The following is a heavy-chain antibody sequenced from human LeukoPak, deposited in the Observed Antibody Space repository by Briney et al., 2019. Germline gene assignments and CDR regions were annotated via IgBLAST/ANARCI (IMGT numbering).Heavy chain of an antibody. V-gene: IGHV3-48*02. CDR2: ISDSVSTK. Sequence: PGGSLRLSCAASGLTFSSYSMIWVRQAPGKGLEWVSHISDSVSTKYYAGSVKGRFTISRDNAKNSLYLQMNSMRDDDTALYYCARGGGAYSSGGYSVWGQGTLVAVSS. D-gene: IGHD6-19*01. J-gene: IGHJ4*02. CDR1: GLTFSSYS. CDR3: ARGGGAYSSGGYSV.